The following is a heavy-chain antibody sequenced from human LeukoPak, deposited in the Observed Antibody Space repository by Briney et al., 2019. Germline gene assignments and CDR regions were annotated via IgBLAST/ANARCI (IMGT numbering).Heavy chain of an antibody. CDR1: GYTFINYY. D-gene: IGHD1-26*01. V-gene: IGHV1-46*01. J-gene: IGHJ4*02. Sequence: GASVTVSCTASGYTFINYYMHWVRQAPGQGLEWMGIINPSGGSTRYAQKFQGRVTMTRDTSTSTVYMELSSLRSEDTAVYYCARSYSGSYYAESGVDYWGQGTLVTVSS. CDR3: ARSYSGSYYAESGVDY. CDR2: INPSGGST.